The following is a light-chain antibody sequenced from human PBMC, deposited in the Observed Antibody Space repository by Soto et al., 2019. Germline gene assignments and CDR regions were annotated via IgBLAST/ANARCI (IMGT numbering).Light chain of an antibody. V-gene: IGKV1-5*01. J-gene: IGKJ1*01. CDR3: QQYEGYPWT. CDR1: QNINSW. Sequence: DIQMTQSPSTLSASVGDRVTIACRASQNINSWLAWYQQKSGKAPNLLIYDASTLESGVPPRFSGSGSGTEFTLTINSLLPDDFATYYCQQYEGYPWTFGQGTKVDIK. CDR2: DAS.